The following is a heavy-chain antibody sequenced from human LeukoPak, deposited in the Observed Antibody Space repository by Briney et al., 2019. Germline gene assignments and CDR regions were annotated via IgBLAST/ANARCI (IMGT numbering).Heavy chain of an antibody. V-gene: IGHV3-48*03. CDR3: ARDAYGSGSFYALDM. Sequence: PGGSLRLSCANSGFTLSSYEMNWVRQAPRKGLEWVSYIDTSGDYIYYADSVRGRFTISRDNTKNSLYLQMNTLRDEDTAVYYCARDAYGSGSFYALDMWGQGTMVTVSS. CDR1: GFTLSSYE. CDR2: IDTSGDYI. D-gene: IGHD3-10*01. J-gene: IGHJ3*02.